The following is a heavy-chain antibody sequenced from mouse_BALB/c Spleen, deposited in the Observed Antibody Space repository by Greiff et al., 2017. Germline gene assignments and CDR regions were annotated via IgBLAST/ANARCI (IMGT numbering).Heavy chain of an antibody. D-gene: IGHD1-1*02. CDR1: GFNIKDTY. J-gene: IGHJ1*01. CDR3: ARAYYGDWYFDV. CDR2: IDPANGNT. Sequence: EVQVVESGAELVKPGASVKLSCTASGFNIKDTYMHWVKQRPEQGLEWIGRIDPANGNTKYDPKFQGKATITADTSSNTAYLQLSSLTSEDTAVYYCARAYYGDWYFDVWGAGTTVTVSS. V-gene: IGHV14-3*02.